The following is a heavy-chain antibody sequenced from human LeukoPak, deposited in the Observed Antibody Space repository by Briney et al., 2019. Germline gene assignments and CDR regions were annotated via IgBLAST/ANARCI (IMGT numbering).Heavy chain of an antibody. CDR1: GFTFSSYE. J-gene: IGHJ4*02. D-gene: IGHD2-21*02. CDR2: ISSSGSTI. V-gene: IGHV3-48*03. Sequence: GGSLRLSCAASGFTFSSYEMNWVRQAPGKGLEWVSYISSSGSTIYYADSVKGRFTISRDNAKNSLYLQMNSLRAEDTAVYYCARLVVTATDDYFDHWGQGTLVPVSS. CDR3: ARLVVTATDDYFDH.